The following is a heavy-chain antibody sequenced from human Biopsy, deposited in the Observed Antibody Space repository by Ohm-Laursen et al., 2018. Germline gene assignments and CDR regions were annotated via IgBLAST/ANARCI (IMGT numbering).Heavy chain of an antibody. Sequence: SVKVSCKASGYPFSNYYLFWVRQAPGQGLEWMGRVNPNSGDTVFARNFQGRVTMTRDTAISTVYMDLRNLRPDDTAVYFCARMEQPHDYWGQGTLVTVSS. CDR2: VNPNSGDT. D-gene: IGHD6-13*01. CDR3: ARMEQPHDY. CDR1: GYPFSNYY. J-gene: IGHJ4*02. V-gene: IGHV1-2*06.